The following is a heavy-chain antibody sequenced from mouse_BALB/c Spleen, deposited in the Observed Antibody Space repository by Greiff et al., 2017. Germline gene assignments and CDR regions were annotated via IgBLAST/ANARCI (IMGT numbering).Heavy chain of an antibody. CDR2: INPGSGGT. Sequence: VMLVESGAELVRPGTSVKVSCKASGYAFTNYLIEWVKQRPGQGLEWIGVINPGSGGTNYNEKFKGKATLTADKSSSTAYMQLSSLTSDDSAVYFCARGRGLPLPYAMDYWGQGTSVTVSS. J-gene: IGHJ4*01. D-gene: IGHD2-2*01. V-gene: IGHV1-54*03. CDR1: GYAFTNYL. CDR3: ARGRGLPLPYAMDY.